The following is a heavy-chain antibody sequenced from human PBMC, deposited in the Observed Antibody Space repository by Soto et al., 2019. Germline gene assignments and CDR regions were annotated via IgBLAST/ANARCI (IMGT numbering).Heavy chain of an antibody. CDR3: AVDDRIAVAGERLNYYYYGMDV. J-gene: IGHJ6*02. CDR2: IYYSGST. D-gene: IGHD6-19*01. V-gene: IGHV4-59*01. CDR1: GGSISSYY. Sequence: SETLSLTCTVSGGSISSYYWSWIRQPPGKGLEWIGYIYYSGSTNYNPSLKSRVTISVDTSKNQFSLKLSSVTAADTAVYYCAVDDRIAVAGERLNYYYYGMDVWGQGTTVTVSS.